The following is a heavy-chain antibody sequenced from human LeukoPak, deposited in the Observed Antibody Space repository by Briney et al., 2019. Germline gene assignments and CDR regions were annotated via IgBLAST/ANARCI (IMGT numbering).Heavy chain of an antibody. D-gene: IGHD4-17*01. J-gene: IGHJ6*02. Sequence: GASVKVSCKASGYTFTSYGISWVRQAPGQGLEWMRWISAYNGNTNYAQKLQGRVTMTTDTSTSTAYMELRSLRSDDTAVYYCARDYGDYVYYYYGMDVWGQGTTVTVSS. CDR3: ARDYGDYVYYYYGMDV. V-gene: IGHV1-18*01. CDR2: ISAYNGNT. CDR1: GYTFTSYG.